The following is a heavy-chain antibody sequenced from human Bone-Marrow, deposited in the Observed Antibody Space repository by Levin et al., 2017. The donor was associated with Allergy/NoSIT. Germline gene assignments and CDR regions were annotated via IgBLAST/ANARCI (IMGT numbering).Heavy chain of an antibody. V-gene: IGHV3-9*01. CDR3: VKDIQTPEAPGMVLQF. D-gene: IGHD5-24*01. J-gene: IGHJ1*01. CDR1: GFTFDNYA. CDR2: ISWNSAEI. Sequence: SLKISCAASGFTFDNYAMHWVRQPPGKGLEWVSGISWNSAEIGYGDSVKGRFTISRDNAKNSLYLQMNSLRPEDTALYYCVKDIQTPEAPGMVLQFWGQGTLVMVSS.